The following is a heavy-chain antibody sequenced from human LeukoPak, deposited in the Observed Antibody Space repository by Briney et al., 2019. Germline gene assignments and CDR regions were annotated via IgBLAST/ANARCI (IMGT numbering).Heavy chain of an antibody. CDR2: IYNTGTT. Sequence: GGSLRLSCAVSGFTVSGNHVTWVRQAPGKGLAWVSTIYNTGTTNYAGSVKGRFTISRDNSKNTVYLQMNSLRAEDIAIYYCAGYGGFSKWGQGTHVTVSS. J-gene: IGHJ4*02. CDR3: AGYGGFSK. CDR1: GFTVSGNH. D-gene: IGHD4-23*01. V-gene: IGHV3-53*01.